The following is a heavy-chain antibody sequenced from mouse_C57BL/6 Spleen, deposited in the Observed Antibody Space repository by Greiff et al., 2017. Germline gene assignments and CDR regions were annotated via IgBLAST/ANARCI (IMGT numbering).Heavy chain of an antibody. V-gene: IGHV5-9-1*02. CDR1: GFTFSSYA. CDR2: ISSGGDYI. Sequence: EVQLVESGEGLVKPGGSLKLSCAASGFTFSSYAMSWVRQTPEKRLEWVAYISSGGDYIYYADTVKGRFTISRDNARNTLYLQMSSLKSEDTAMYYCTKTAHATGAMDYWGQGTSVTVSS. CDR3: TKTAHATGAMDY. D-gene: IGHD3-2*02. J-gene: IGHJ4*01.